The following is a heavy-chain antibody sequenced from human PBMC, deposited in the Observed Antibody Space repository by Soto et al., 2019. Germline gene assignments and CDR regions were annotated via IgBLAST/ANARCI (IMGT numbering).Heavy chain of an antibody. Sequence: GGSLRLSCAASGFTLTNYAMSWVRQAPGKGLEWVSGISASGGAYYTDSVKGRVTISRDNSKNTLYLQMNSLRAEDTAVYYCAKERGEIGLPLFDYWGQGTLVTVSS. V-gene: IGHV3-23*01. CDR2: ISASGGA. CDR1: GFTLTNYA. CDR3: AKERGEIGLPLFDY. J-gene: IGHJ4*02.